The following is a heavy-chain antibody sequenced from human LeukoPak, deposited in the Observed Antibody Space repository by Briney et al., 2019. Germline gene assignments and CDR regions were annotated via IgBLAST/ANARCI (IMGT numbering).Heavy chain of an antibody. CDR1: GFTFSDYY. CDR3: ARASSAAGYRYYFDY. CDR2: ISSSGSTI. J-gene: IGHJ4*02. Sequence: GGSLRLSCAASGFTFSDYYMSWIRQAPGKGLEWVSYISSSGSTIYYADSVKGRFTISRDNAKNSLYLQMNSLRAEDTAVYYCARASSAAGYRYYFDYWGQGTLVTVSS. D-gene: IGHD5-24*01. V-gene: IGHV3-11*01.